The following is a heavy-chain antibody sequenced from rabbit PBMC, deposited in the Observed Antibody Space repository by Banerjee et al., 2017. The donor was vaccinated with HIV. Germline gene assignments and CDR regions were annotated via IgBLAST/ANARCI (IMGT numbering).Heavy chain of an antibody. CDR1: GFSFSNKYV. J-gene: IGHJ6*01. Sequence: QEQLEESGGDLVKPEGSLTLTCTASGFSFSNKYVMCWVRQAPGKGLEWIACINTSSGNTVYASWAKGRFTISKTSSTTVTLQMTSLTAADTATYFCARGRAYVLSSSSGVYEGPLYGMDLRGPGTLVTVS. CDR3: ARGRAYVLSSSSGVYEGPLYGMDL. CDR2: INTSSGNT. D-gene: IGHD1-1*01. V-gene: IGHV1S45*01.